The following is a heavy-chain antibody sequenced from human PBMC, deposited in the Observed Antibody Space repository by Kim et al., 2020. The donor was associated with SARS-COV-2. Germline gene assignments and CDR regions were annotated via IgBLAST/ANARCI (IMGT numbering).Heavy chain of an antibody. J-gene: IGHJ5*02. V-gene: IGHV3-30-3*01. CDR3: ARDGVNTGFWSGYYWRGLSNWFDP. CDR2: ISYDGSNK. Sequence: GGSLRLSCAASGFTFSSYAMHWVRQAPGKGLEWVAVISYDGSNKYYADSVKGRFTISRDNSKNTLYLQMNSLRAEDTAVYYCARDGVNTGFWSGYYWRGLSNWFDPWGQGTLVTVSS. D-gene: IGHD3-3*01. CDR1: GFTFSSYA.